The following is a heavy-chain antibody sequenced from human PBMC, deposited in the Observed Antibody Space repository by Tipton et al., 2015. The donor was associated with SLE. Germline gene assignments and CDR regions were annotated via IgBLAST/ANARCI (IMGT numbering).Heavy chain of an antibody. CDR1: GGSISSGSYY. CDR2: IYYSGST. Sequence: TLSLTCTVSGGSISSGSYYWSWIRQPPGKGLEWIGYIYYSGSTNYNPSLKSRVTISVDTSKNQFSLKLSSVTAADTAVYYCARDGLGSSGVGAFDIWGQGTMVTVSS. D-gene: IGHD6-13*01. J-gene: IGHJ3*02. V-gene: IGHV4-61*01. CDR3: ARDGLGSSGVGAFDI.